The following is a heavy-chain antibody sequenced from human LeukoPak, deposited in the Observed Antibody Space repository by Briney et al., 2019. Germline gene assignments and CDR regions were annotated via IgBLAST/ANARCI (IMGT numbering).Heavy chain of an antibody. CDR1: GGSVSSYY. CDR2: IYYSGST. CDR3: ARVGTYGSGSYLSLLDC. J-gene: IGHJ4*02. D-gene: IGHD3-10*01. V-gene: IGHV4-59*02. Sequence: PSETLSLACTVSGGSVSSYYWSWIRQPPGKGLEWIGYIYYSGSTNYNPSLKSRVTISVDTSKNQFSLKLSSVTAADTAVYYCARVGTYGSGSYLSLLDCWGQGTLVTVSS.